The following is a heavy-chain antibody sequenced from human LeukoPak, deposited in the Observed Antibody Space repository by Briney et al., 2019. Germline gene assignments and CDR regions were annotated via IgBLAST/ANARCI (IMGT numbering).Heavy chain of an antibody. D-gene: IGHD6-19*01. V-gene: IGHV4-59*01. Sequence: SETLSLTCTVSGGSISSYYWSWIRQPPGKGLEWIGYIYYSGSTNYNPSLKSRVTISVDTSKNQFSLKLSSVTAADTAVYYCARASGQWLPPVYWGQGTLATVSS. CDR2: IYYSGST. CDR1: GGSISSYY. CDR3: ARASGQWLPPVY. J-gene: IGHJ4*02.